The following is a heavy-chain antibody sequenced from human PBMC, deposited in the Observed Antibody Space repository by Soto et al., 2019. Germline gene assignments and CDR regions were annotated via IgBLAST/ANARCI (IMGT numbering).Heavy chain of an antibody. CDR1: GFTFSSYS. CDR3: ARAKETGLYDAFDV. V-gene: IGHV3-21*01. CDR2: ISASSSYI. J-gene: IGHJ3*01. Sequence: EGQVVESGGGLVKPGGSLRLSCAASGFTFSSYSMNWVRQAPGKGLEWVSSISASSSYIYYADSLKGRFTISRDNAKNSLDLQMNSLRVEDTAVYYCARAKETGLYDAFDVWGQGTMVTVSS. D-gene: IGHD7-27*01.